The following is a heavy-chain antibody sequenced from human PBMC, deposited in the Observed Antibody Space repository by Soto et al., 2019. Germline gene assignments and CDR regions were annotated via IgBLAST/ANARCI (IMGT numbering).Heavy chain of an antibody. CDR2: INPNSRGT. J-gene: IGHJ5*02. CDR1: GYTLTDHF. Sequence: ASVKGSCKXPGYTLTDHFIDWVLKAPGQGFEWMGWINPNSRGTNYAQKFQGRVTMTRDTSNNTAYMELRGLKSDDTAVYYCARVTLKAGNWFDPWGQGTLVTVSS. CDR3: ARVTLKAGNWFDP. V-gene: IGHV1-2*02.